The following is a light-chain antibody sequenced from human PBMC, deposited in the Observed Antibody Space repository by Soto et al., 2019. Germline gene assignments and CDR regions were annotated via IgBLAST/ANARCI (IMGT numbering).Light chain of an antibody. Sequence: NFMLTQPHSVSESPGKTVTISCTRSSGSIASNYVQWYQQRPGSAPTTVIYEDNQRPSGVPDRFSGSIDSSSNSASLTISGLKTEDEAEYFCQFYDSSNQVFGGGTKLTVL. CDR2: EDN. V-gene: IGLV6-57*03. CDR3: QFYDSSNQV. CDR1: SGSIASNY. J-gene: IGLJ3*02.